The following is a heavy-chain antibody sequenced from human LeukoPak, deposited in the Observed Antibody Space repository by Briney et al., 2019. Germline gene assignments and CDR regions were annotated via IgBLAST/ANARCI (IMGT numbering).Heavy chain of an antibody. CDR2: INSDGSST. Sequence: GGSLRLSCAASGFTFSSYWMHWVRQAPGKGLVWVSRINSDGSSTSYADSVKGRFTISRDNSKNTLYLQMNSLRAEDTAVYYCAKVSVGGTPRSPMDVWGQGTTVTVSS. CDR3: AKVSVGGTPRSPMDV. D-gene: IGHD2-15*01. V-gene: IGHV3-74*01. CDR1: GFTFSSYW. J-gene: IGHJ6*02.